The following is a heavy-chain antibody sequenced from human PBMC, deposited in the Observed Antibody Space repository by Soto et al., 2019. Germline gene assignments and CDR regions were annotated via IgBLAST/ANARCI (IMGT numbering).Heavy chain of an antibody. CDR3: ARSSYNPYFDY. D-gene: IGHD1-26*01. Sequence: QVQLVQSGAEVKKPGASGKVSCKASGYTFTNYYMHWVRQAPGQGLEWMGIIHPSGGTTVYAQKFQGRVTMTRDTSTSTDYMELTSLRSEDTAVYYCARSSYNPYFDYWGQGTLVTVSS. J-gene: IGHJ4*02. CDR2: IHPSGGTT. V-gene: IGHV1-46*01. CDR1: GYTFTNYY.